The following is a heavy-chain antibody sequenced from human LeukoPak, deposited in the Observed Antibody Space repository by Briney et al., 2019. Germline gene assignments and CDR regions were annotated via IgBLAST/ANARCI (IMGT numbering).Heavy chain of an antibody. D-gene: IGHD1-26*01. CDR1: GFTFSSYG. J-gene: IGHJ4*02. CDR3: ASGATTRLDY. CDR2: IWYDGSNE. Sequence: GRSLRLSCAASGFTFSSYGMHWVRQAPGKGLEWVAVIWYDGSNEYYADSVKGRFTISRDNSKNTLYLQMNSLRAEDTAVYFCASGATTRLDYWGQGTLVTVSS. V-gene: IGHV3-33*01.